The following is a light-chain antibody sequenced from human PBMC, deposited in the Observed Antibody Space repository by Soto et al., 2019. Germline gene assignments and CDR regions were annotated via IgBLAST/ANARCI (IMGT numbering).Light chain of an antibody. J-gene: IGKJ1*01. V-gene: IGKV1-5*03. CDR1: QSISNW. CDR3: QQYHSYPVT. Sequence: DIPMTQSPSTLSASVGEGVTITCRASQSISNWLAWYQQKQGKAPKLLIFKASNLESGVPSRFSGRGSGTEFTLTISSLQPDDFATYYGQQYHSYPVTFGQGTKVEV. CDR2: KAS.